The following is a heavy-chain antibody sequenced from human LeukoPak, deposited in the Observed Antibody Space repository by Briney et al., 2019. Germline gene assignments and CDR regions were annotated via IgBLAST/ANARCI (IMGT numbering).Heavy chain of an antibody. CDR3: ARDDHVRGGVKGGGIDY. V-gene: IGHV1-18*01. CDR1: GYTFTIYG. D-gene: IGHD3-16*01. J-gene: IGHJ4*02. CDR2: ISAYNGNT. Sequence: ASVKVSCKASGYTFTIYGISWVRQAPGQGLEWMGWISAYNGNTNYAQKLQGRVTMTTDTSTSTAYMELRSLRSDDTAVYYCARDDHVRGGVKGGGIDYWGQGTLVTVSS.